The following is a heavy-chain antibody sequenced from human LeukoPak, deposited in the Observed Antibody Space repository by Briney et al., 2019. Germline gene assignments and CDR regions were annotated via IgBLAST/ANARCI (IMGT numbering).Heavy chain of an antibody. Sequence: ASVKVSCKASGYTFTSYDFNWVRQATGQGLEWMGWMNPNSGNTGYAQKFQGRVTMTTHTSTSTAYMGLRSLRSDDTAVYYCARADCSSTSCYGHFDYWGQGTLVTVSS. CDR1: GYTFTSYD. V-gene: IGHV1-8*02. CDR2: MNPNSGNT. J-gene: IGHJ4*02. D-gene: IGHD2-2*01. CDR3: ARADCSSTSCYGHFDY.